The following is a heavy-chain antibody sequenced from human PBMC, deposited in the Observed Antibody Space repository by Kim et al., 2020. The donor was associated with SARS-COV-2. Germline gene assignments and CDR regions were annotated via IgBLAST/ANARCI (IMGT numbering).Heavy chain of an antibody. J-gene: IGHJ5*02. V-gene: IGHV4-59*01. CDR3: AVLGRSYGYGNWFDP. D-gene: IGHD5-18*01. Sequence: SETLSLTCTVSGGSISSYYWSWIRQPPGKGLEWIGYIYYSGGTNYNPSLKSRVTISVDTSKNQFSLKLSSVTAADTAVYYCAVLGRSYGYGNWFDPWGQGTLVTVSS. CDR2: IYYSGGT. CDR1: GGSISSYY.